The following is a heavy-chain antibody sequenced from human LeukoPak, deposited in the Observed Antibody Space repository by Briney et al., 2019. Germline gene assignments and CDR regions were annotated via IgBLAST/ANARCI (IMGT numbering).Heavy chain of an antibody. V-gene: IGHV3-73*01. J-gene: IGHJ4*02. CDR1: GFTFSGSA. D-gene: IGHD3-16*01. CDR2: IRSKANSYAT. Sequence: GGSLRLSCAASGFTFSGSAMHWVRQASGKGLEWVGRIRSKANSYATAYAASVIGRFTISRDDSKNTTFLQMDSLKTEDTAVYYCICSTLGFWGQGTLVTVSS. CDR3: ICSTLGF.